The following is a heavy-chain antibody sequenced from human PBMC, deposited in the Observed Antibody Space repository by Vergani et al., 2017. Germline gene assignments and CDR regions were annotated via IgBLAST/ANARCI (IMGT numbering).Heavy chain of an antibody. CDR2: ISAYNGNT. J-gene: IGHJ3*02. Sequence: QVQLVQSGAEVKKPGASVKVSCKASGYTFTSYGISWVRQAPGQGLEWMGWISAYNGNTNYAQKLQGRVTMTTDTSTSTAYMELRSLRSDDTAVYYCARSRKLRYSGSYGDAFDIWGQGTMVTVSS. CDR1: GYTFTSYG. CDR3: ARSRKLRYSGSYGDAFDI. V-gene: IGHV1-18*04. D-gene: IGHD1-26*01.